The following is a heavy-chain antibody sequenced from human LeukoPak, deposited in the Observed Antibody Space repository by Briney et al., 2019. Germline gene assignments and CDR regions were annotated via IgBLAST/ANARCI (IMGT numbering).Heavy chain of an antibody. J-gene: IGHJ4*02. CDR2: IYYSGST. D-gene: IGHD3-10*01. CDR3: ARVGMVRGAYGLFDY. V-gene: IGHV4-59*01. CDR1: GGSISSYY. Sequence: SETLSLTCTVSGGSISSYYWSWIRQPPGKGLEWIGYIYYSGSTNYNPSLKSRVTISVDTSKNQFSLKLSSVTAADTAVYYCARVGMVRGAYGLFDYWGQGTLVTVSS.